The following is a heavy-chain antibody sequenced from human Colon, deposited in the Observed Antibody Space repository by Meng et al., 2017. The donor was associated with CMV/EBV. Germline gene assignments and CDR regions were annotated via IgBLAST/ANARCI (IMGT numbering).Heavy chain of an antibody. CDR3: AKGPWTSSGYYGNDV. CDR2: ISGSGHIT. D-gene: IGHD3-22*01. Sequence: GESLKISCAASGFTFSSYWMSWVRQAPGKGLEWVSAISGSGHITVYVDSVKGRFTISRDNSKNTVYLQMDSLRADDTALYYCAKGPWTSSGYYGNDVWGQGTTVTVSS. CDR1: GFTFSSYW. J-gene: IGHJ6*02. V-gene: IGHV3-23*01.